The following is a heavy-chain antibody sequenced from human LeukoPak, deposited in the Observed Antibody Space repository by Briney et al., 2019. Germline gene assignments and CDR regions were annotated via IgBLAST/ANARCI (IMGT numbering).Heavy chain of an antibody. Sequence: QSGGSLRLSCAASGFTFSSYVMHWVRQAPGKGLEWVAIISYDGSNEYYADSVKGRFTISRDNSKNTLYLQMNSLRAEDTAVYYCAKAAELITIFRGGFDCWGQGTLVTVSS. CDR3: AKAAELITIFRGGFDC. D-gene: IGHD3-9*01. CDR1: GFTFSSYV. J-gene: IGHJ4*02. V-gene: IGHV3-30*04. CDR2: ISYDGSNE.